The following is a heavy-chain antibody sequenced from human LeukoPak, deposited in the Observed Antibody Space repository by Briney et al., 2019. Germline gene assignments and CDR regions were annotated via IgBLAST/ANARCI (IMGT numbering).Heavy chain of an antibody. CDR1: GYSISSGYY. CDR3: ASADGTVADY. Sequence: PSETLSLTCAVSGYSISSGYYWVWIRQPPGKGLEWIGSIYHSGSTYYNPSLKSRVTISVDTSKNQFSLKLSSVTAADTAVYYCASADGTVADYWGQGTLVTVSS. J-gene: IGHJ4*02. V-gene: IGHV4-38-2*01. D-gene: IGHD4-17*01. CDR2: IYHSGST.